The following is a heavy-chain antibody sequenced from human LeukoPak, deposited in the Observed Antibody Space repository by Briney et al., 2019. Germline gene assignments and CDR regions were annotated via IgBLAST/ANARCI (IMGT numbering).Heavy chain of an antibody. CDR1: GFTVNSNY. D-gene: IGHD2-21*01. Sequence: GGSLSLSCAASGFTVNSNYMSWIRQAPGKGLEWVSVIYSGGSTYYADSVKGRFTISRDNSKNTLYLQMNSLRAEDTAVYYCESMYSSQFRQHWGQGTLVTVSS. CDR2: IYSGGST. V-gene: IGHV3-53*01. CDR3: ESMYSSQFRQH. J-gene: IGHJ1*01.